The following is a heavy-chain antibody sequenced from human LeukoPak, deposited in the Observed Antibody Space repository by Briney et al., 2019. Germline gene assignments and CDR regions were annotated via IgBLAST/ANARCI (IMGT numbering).Heavy chain of an antibody. CDR2: IYYSGST. CDR1: GGSMNSYY. CDR3: ARYGGSPANYYDY. V-gene: IGHV4-59*08. Sequence: PSETLSLTCTVSGGSMNSYYWSWIRQPPGEGLKWMGWIYYSGSTTYNPSLKSRFTMSVDTSNNQFFLKLDSVTASDTAVYYCARYGGSPANYYDYWGQGTLVTVSS. D-gene: IGHD1-26*01. J-gene: IGHJ4*02.